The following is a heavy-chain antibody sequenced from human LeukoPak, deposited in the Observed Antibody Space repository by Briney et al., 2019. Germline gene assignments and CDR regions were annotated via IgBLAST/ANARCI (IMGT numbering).Heavy chain of an antibody. Sequence: GASVKVSCKASGGTFSSYAISWVRQAPGQGLEWVGGIIPIFGTANYAQKFQGRVTITTDESTSTAYMELSSLRSEDTAVYYCARPRMARLRLGELSFNDAFDIWGQGTMVTVSS. V-gene: IGHV1-69*05. J-gene: IGHJ3*02. CDR3: ARPRMARLRLGELSFNDAFDI. CDR1: GGTFSSYA. D-gene: IGHD3-16*02. CDR2: IIPIFGTA.